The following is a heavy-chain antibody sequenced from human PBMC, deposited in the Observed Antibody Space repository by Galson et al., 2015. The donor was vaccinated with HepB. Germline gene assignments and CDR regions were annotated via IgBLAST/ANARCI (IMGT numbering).Heavy chain of an antibody. J-gene: IGHJ4*02. CDR2: ISYDGSHN. CDR1: GFTFSSYA. V-gene: IGHV3-30*18. Sequence: SLRLSCAASGFTFSSYAMHWVRQAPGQGLEWVAIISYDGSHNYYAESVKGRVTISRDNSKNTMFLQMDSLTADDSAIYYCAKGQGSFSRSSAWYGDVWGQGTLVTVSS. CDR3: AKGQGSFSRSSAWYGDV. D-gene: IGHD2-15*01.